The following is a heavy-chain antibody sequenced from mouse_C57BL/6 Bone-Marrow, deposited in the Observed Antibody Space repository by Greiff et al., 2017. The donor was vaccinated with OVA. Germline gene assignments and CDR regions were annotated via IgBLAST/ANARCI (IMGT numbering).Heavy chain of an antibody. D-gene: IGHD2-1*01. J-gene: IGHJ4*01. V-gene: IGHV5-12*01. CDR1: GFTFSDYY. CDR3: ARRGGIYYGNYYAMDY. CDR2: ISNGGGST. Sequence: EVKLMESGGGLVQPGGSLKLSCAASGFTFSDYYMYWVRQTPEKRLEWVAYISNGGGSTYYPDTVKGRFTISRDNAKNTLYLQMSRLKSEDTAMYYCARRGGIYYGNYYAMDYWGQGTSVTASS.